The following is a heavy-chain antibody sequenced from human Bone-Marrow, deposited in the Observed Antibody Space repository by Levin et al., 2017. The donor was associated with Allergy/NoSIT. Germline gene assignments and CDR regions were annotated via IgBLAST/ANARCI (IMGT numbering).Heavy chain of an antibody. J-gene: IGHJ4*02. D-gene: IGHD3-3*01. CDR3: ARHGGDFWSASYSGNLAY. CDR2: IDPSDSYT. V-gene: IGHV5-10-1*01. CDR1: GYTFTTYW. Sequence: GESLKISCKGSGYTFTTYWISWVRQMPGKGLEWMGKIDPSDSYTDYSPSFQGHVTISADKSIGTAYLQWSSLKASDTAMYYCARHGGDFWSASYSGNLAYWGQGTLVTVSS.